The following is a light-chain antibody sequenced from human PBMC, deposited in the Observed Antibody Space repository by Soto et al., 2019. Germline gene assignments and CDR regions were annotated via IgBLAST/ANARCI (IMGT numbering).Light chain of an antibody. V-gene: IGKV1-5*01. CDR2: DAS. Sequence: DIQMTQSPSTLSASVGDRVTITCRASQTVGSWLAWYQQNTGTAPKLLIYDASTLESGVPSRFSGSGSGTQFTLTISSLQPDDFATYYCQQYDDYPLTFGGGTKVDIK. CDR1: QTVGSW. CDR3: QQYDDYPLT. J-gene: IGKJ4*01.